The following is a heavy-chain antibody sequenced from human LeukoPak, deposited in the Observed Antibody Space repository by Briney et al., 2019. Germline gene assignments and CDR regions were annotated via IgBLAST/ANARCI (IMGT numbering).Heavy chain of an antibody. D-gene: IGHD2-15*01. CDR2: INPNSGGT. CDR3: ARVKSGGSLLGY. V-gene: IGHV1-2*02. Sequence: GASVKVSCKASGYTFTGYYMHWVRQAPGQGLEWMGWINPNSGGTNYAQKFQGRVTMTRDMSISTAYMELSRLRSDDTAVYYCARVKSGGSLLGYWGQGTLVTVSS. J-gene: IGHJ4*02. CDR1: GYTFTGYY.